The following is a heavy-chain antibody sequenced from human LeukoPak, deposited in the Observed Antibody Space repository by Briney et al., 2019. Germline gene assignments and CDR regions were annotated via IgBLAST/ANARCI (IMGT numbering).Heavy chain of an antibody. V-gene: IGHV3-30*03. CDR3: ARGGYYYDNSGGAFDI. CDR2: ISYDGNNK. Sequence: GGSLRLPCAASGFTFSSYGMHWVRQAPGKGLEWVALISYDGNNKFYADSVKGRFAISRDNSKNTLYLQVNSLRADDTAMYYCARGGYYYDNSGGAFDIWGQGTMVTVSS. CDR1: GFTFSSYG. J-gene: IGHJ3*02. D-gene: IGHD3-22*01.